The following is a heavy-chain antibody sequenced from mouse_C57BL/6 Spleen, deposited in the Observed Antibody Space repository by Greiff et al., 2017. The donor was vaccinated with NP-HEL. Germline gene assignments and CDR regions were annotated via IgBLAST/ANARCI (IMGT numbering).Heavy chain of an antibody. CDR2: ISYDGSN. CDR1: GYSITSGYY. D-gene: IGHD3-1*01. CDR3: ASWATGYFDY. V-gene: IGHV3-6*01. J-gene: IGHJ2*01. Sequence: EVQLQESGPGLVKPSQSLSLTCSVTGYSITSGYYWNWIRQFPGNKLEWMGYISYDGSNNYNPSLKNRISITRDTSKNQFFLKLNSVTTEDTATYYCASWATGYFDYWGQGTTLTVSS.